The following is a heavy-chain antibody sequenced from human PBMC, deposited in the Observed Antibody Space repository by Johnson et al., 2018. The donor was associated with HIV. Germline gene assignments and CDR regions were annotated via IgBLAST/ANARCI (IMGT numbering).Heavy chain of an antibody. V-gene: IGHV3-20*04. J-gene: IGHJ3*02. CDR1: GFTFNNAW. CDR3: AKSPRFTIFGSDAFDI. D-gene: IGHD3-3*01. CDR2: IKWSGGST. Sequence: VQLVESGGGLVKPGGSLRLSCAASGFTFNNAWMSWVRQGPGKRLEWVSGIKWSGGSTGYADSVKARFMISRDNAKNSLYLQMNSLRAEDTAVYYCAKSPRFTIFGSDAFDIWGQGTMVTVSS.